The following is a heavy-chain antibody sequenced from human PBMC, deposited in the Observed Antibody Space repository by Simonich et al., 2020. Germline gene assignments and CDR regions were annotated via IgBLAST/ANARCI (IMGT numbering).Heavy chain of an antibody. CDR1: GFTFSSYS. J-gene: IGHJ3*02. V-gene: IGHV3-48*01. D-gene: IGHD5-12*01. Sequence: EVQLVESGGGLVQPGGSLRLSCAASGFTFSSYSMNWVRQAPGKGLGWVSYISSSISTIYYADSVKGRLTISRDNAKNSLYLQMNSLRAEDTAVYYCARDSSYYAFDIWGQGTMVTVSS. CDR3: ARDSSYYAFDI. CDR2: ISSSISTI.